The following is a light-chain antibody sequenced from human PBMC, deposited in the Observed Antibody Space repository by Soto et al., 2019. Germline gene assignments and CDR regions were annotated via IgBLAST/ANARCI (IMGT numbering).Light chain of an antibody. CDR1: QGISSY. CDR3: QQYNDYPLT. CDR2: AAS. Sequence: AIRMTQSPSSFSASTGDRVTITCRASQGISSYLAWYQQKPGKAPKLLIYAASTLQSGVPSRFSGSGSGTDFTLTISSLQPDDFATYHCQQYNDYPLTFGGGTKVEIK. V-gene: IGKV1-8*01. J-gene: IGKJ4*01.